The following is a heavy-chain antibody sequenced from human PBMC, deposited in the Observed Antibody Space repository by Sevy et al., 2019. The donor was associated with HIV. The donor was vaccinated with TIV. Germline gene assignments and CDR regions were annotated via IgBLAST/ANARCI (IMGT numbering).Heavy chain of an antibody. D-gene: IGHD3-9*01. J-gene: IGHJ6*02. V-gene: IGHV4-59*01. Sequence: SETLSLTCTVSGGSMGSYYWTWIRQPPGKGLEWIGYLYDTGSTNYNPSLESRVTRSIDTSKNQFSLNLSYVTAADTAVYYCAREGGLVDYGMDVWGQGITVTVSS. CDR3: AREGGLVDYGMDV. CDR2: LYDTGST. CDR1: GGSMGSYY.